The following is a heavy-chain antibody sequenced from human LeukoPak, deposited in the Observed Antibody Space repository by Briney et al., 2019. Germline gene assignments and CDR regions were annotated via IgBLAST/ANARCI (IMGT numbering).Heavy chain of an antibody. CDR1: GYSISSGYY. J-gene: IGHJ4*02. D-gene: IGHD5-24*01. CDR2: IYYSGST. Sequence: SETLSLTCAVSGYSISSGYYWGWIRQPPGKGLEWIGSIYYSGSTYYNPSLKSRVTISVDTSKNQFSLKLSSVTAADTAVYYCARLQTGSDYWGQGTLVTVSS. V-gene: IGHV4-38-2*01. CDR3: ARLQTGSDY.